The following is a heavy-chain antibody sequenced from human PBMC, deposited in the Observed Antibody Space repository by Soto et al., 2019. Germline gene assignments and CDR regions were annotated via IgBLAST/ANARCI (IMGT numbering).Heavy chain of an antibody. Sequence: QVQLVQSGAELKKPGASVKVSCKASGYTFTSYDINWVRQATGQGLEWMGWMNPNSGKTGYAQKFQGRVTMTRNTSISTAYMELSSLRSEDTAVYYCARNDNDFWSGPDAFDIWGQGTMVTVSS. CDR2: MNPNSGKT. CDR1: GYTFTSYD. CDR3: ARNDNDFWSGPDAFDI. V-gene: IGHV1-8*01. D-gene: IGHD3-3*01. J-gene: IGHJ3*02.